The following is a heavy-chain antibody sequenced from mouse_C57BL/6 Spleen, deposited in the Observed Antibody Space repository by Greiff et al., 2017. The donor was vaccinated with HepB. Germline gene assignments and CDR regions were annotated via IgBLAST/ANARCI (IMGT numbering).Heavy chain of an antibody. D-gene: IGHD2-3*01. J-gene: IGHJ4*01. CDR2: IRSKSNNYAT. V-gene: IGHV10-1*01. CDR3: VRDGYYEYYAMDY. CDR1: GFSFNTYA. Sequence: EVQVVESGGGLVQPKGSLKLSCAASGFSFNTYAMNWVRQAPGKGLEWVARIRSKSNNYATYYADSVKDRFTISRDDSESMLYLQMNNLKTEDTAMYYCVRDGYYEYYAMDYWGQGTSVTVSS.